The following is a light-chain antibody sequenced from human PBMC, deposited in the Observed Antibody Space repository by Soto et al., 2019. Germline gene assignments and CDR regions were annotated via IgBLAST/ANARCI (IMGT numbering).Light chain of an antibody. CDR1: SSDVGGYNY. CDR2: EVS. V-gene: IGLV2-14*01. Sequence: QSALTQPASVSGSPGQSITISCTGTSSDVGGYNYVSWYQQHPGKAPKLMIYEVSNRPSGVSNRFSGSKSGSTASLTISGLQAEDEADYYCSSYTSSSNLMVFGGRTKLTVL. J-gene: IGLJ2*01. CDR3: SSYTSSSNLMV.